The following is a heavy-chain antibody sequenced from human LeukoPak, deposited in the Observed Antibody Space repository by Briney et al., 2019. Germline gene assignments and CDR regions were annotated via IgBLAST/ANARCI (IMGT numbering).Heavy chain of an antibody. Sequence: TSSETLSLTCTVSGGSISSYYWSWIRQPPGKGLEWIGNIYYSGSTNYNPSLKSRVTISVDTSKNQFSLKLSSVTAADTAVYFWARGLRQGSAWSWAPNERSYQYRDVWGTGTTVIVSS. D-gene: IGHD6-19*01. CDR2: IYYSGST. CDR3: ARGLRQGSAWSWAPNERSYQYRDV. V-gene: IGHV4-59*01. J-gene: IGHJ6*04. CDR1: GGSISSYY.